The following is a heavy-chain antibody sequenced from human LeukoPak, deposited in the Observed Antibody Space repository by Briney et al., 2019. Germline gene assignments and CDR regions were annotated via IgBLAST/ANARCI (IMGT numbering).Heavy chain of an antibody. CDR1: GFTFSSYD. Sequence: PGGSLRLSCAASGFTFSSYDMHWVRQAPGKGLEWVAVISYDGSNKYYADSVKGRFTISRDNSKNTLYLQMNSLRAEDTAVYYCAKNHVWGSYRYLTDYWGQGTLVTVSS. J-gene: IGHJ4*02. V-gene: IGHV3-30*18. CDR2: ISYDGSNK. CDR3: AKNHVWGSYRYLTDY. D-gene: IGHD3-16*02.